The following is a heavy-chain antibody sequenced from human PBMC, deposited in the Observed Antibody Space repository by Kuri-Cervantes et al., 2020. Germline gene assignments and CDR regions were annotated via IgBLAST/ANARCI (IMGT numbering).Heavy chain of an antibody. J-gene: IGHJ3*02. CDR3: AREDGSSSVAFDI. CDR1: GYTFTGYY. V-gene: IGHV1-69*13. Sequence: SVKVSCKASGYTFTGYYMHWVRQAPGQGLEWMGGIIPIFGTANYAQKFQGRVTTTADESTGTVYMELSSLRSEDTAVYYCAREDGSSSVAFDIWGQGTMVT. CDR2: IIPIFGTA. D-gene: IGHD6-6*01.